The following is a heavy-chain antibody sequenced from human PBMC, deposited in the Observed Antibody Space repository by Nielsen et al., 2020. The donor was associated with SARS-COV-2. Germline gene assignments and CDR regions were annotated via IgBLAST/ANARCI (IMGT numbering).Heavy chain of an antibody. D-gene: IGHD4-11*01. CDR3: AARNYDFDM. J-gene: IGHJ3*02. Sequence: SVKVSYKASGGTFSSYAISWVRQAPGQGLEWMGRIIPILGIANYAQKFQERVTITRDMSTSTAYMELSSLRSEDTAVYYCAARNYDFDMWGQGTMVTVSS. CDR2: IIPILGIA. CDR1: GGTFSSYA. V-gene: IGHV1-69*04.